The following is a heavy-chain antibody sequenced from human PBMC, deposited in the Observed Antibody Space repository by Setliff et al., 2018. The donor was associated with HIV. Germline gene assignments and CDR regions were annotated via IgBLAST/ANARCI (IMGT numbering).Heavy chain of an antibody. D-gene: IGHD6-19*01. CDR1: GFTFSNYA. CDR2: ITQTGDNT. Sequence: GSLRLSCVASGFTFSNYAMNWVRQAPGKGLEWVSGITQTGDNTYYADSVKGRFVISRDNSKNTLYLQMNTVRAEDTAVYYCARPMEIGRHPVAGLRDAFDIWGQGTMVTVSS. J-gene: IGHJ3*02. CDR3: ARPMEIGRHPVAGLRDAFDI. V-gene: IGHV3-23*01.